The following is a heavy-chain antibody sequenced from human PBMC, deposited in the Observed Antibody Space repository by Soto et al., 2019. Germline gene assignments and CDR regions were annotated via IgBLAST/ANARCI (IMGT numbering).Heavy chain of an antibody. J-gene: IGHJ6*02. CDR1: GGTFSSYA. Sequence: QVQLVQSGAEVKKPGSSVKVSCKASGGTFSSYAISWVRQAPGQGLEWMGGIIPIFGTANYAQKFKGRVTITADEFTSAAYMELRSLRSEDTAVDYCARWGGYCSSTSCYTASVYGMDVWGQGTTVPVSS. V-gene: IGHV1-69*01. D-gene: IGHD2-2*02. CDR2: IIPIFGTA. CDR3: ARWGGYCSSTSCYTASVYGMDV.